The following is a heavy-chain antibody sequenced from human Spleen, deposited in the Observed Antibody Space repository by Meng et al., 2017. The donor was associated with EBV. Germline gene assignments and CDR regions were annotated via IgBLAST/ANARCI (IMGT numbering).Heavy chain of an antibody. CDR3: ASESGRG. V-gene: IGHV1-69*01. CDR1: GGTFRSDA. CDR2: LIPKSDAP. J-gene: IGHJ4*02. Sequence: VQLVQSGAEVKKPGSSVKVSCKTSGGTFRSDAVSWVRQAPGQGLEWMGGLIPKSDAPYYAQKFQDRVTITADESTSTHYMDLSGLRSEDTAVYYCASESGRGWGQGTLVTVSS. D-gene: IGHD3-10*01.